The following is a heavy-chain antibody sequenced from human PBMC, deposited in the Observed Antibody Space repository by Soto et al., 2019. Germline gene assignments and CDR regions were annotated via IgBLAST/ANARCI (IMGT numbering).Heavy chain of an antibody. D-gene: IGHD3-10*01. CDR2: ISAYNGNT. Sequence: ASVKVSCKASGYTFTSYAISWVRQAPGQGLEWMGWISAYNGNTNYAQKVQGRVTMTTDTSTSTAYMELRSLRSDDTAVYYCARGWFAEFVDYFDYWGQGTLVTVSS. CDR3: ARGWFAEFVDYFDY. CDR1: GYTFTSYA. J-gene: IGHJ4*02. V-gene: IGHV1-18*01.